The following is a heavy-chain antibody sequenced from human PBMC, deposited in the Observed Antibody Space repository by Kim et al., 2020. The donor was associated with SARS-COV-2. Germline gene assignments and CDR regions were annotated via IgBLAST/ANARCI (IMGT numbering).Heavy chain of an antibody. D-gene: IGHD3-16*01. V-gene: IGHV1-18*01. CDR1: GYMFTNYG. CDR3: ARSSITFWGSPVWY. Sequence: ASVKVSCKASGYMFTNYGITWVRQAPGQGLEWMGWIGAYNGNTNYAQKLQGRVTMTTDTSTSTAYMELRSLRSNDTAVYYCARSSITFWGSPVWYWGQGT. CDR2: IGAYNGNT. J-gene: IGHJ4*02.